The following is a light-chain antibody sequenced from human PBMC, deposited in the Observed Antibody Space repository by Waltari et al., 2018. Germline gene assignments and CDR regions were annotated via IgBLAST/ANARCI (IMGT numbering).Light chain of an antibody. Sequence: QSALTQPASVSGSPGQSITISCTGTSSAVGGYDYVSWYQLHPGKAPKLLIYEVSNRPSGVSDRFSGSKSGNTASLTISGLQADDEGDYYCTSYISTTSVISVIFGGGTKLTVL. CDR3: TSYISTTSVISVI. J-gene: IGLJ2*01. CDR2: EVS. CDR1: SSAVGGYDY. V-gene: IGLV2-14*01.